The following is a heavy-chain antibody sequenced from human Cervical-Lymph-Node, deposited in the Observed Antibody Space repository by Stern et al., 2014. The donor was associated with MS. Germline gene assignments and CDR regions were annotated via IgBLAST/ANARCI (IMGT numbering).Heavy chain of an antibody. CDR2: FYPADSDT. Sequence: EVQLVESGAEVKKPGESLKISCKGSGYTFTTYWIGWVHQMPGKGLEWMGMFYPADSDTRYSPSFQGQVTFSADKSISTAYLQWSSLKASDTAMYFCARQLSSEALDYWGPGTLVTVSS. CDR3: ARQLSSEALDY. J-gene: IGHJ4*02. CDR1: GYTFTTYW. D-gene: IGHD6-19*01. V-gene: IGHV5-51*07.